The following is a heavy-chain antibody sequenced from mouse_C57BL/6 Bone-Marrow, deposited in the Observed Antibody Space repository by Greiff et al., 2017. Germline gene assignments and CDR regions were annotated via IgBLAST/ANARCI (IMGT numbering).Heavy chain of an antibody. CDR2: ISSGGSYT. Sequence: EVQLVESGGDLVKPGGSLKLSCAASGFTFSSYGMSWVRQTPDKRLEWVGTISSGGSYTYYTDSVKGRYTITRDNAKNTLYLQMSSLKSEDTAMYYCARQGTTVVARAMDYWGQGTSVTVSS. V-gene: IGHV5-6*01. D-gene: IGHD1-1*01. CDR1: GFTFSSYG. J-gene: IGHJ4*01. CDR3: ARQGTTVVARAMDY.